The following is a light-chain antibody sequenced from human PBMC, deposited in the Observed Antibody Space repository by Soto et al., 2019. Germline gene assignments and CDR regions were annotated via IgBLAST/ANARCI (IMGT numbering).Light chain of an antibody. CDR3: QHYYSYPWT. V-gene: IGKV1-5*01. CDR1: QTINNW. CDR2: HAS. Sequence: DIQMTQSPSTLSASIGDRVTITCRASQTINNWLAWYQQKPGKAPNLLIYHASNLETGVPSRFSGSAFGTEFTVTISSLQPDDFATYYCQHYYSYPWTFGQGTKVDIK. J-gene: IGKJ1*01.